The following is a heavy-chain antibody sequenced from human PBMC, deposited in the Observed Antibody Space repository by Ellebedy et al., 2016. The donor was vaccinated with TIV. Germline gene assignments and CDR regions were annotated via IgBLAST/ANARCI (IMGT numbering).Heavy chain of an antibody. CDR1: GFTFDTDA. CDR2: ISGSGDTT. J-gene: IGHJ4*02. V-gene: IGHV3-23*01. D-gene: IGHD4-17*01. Sequence: GGSLRLSCAASGFTFDTDAMTWVRQAPGKGLEWVSGISGSGDTTYYADSVKGRFTISRDSSKYTLYLQMNSLRAEDTAVYYCSRHTDYALDYWGQGALVTVSS. CDR3: SRHTDYALDY.